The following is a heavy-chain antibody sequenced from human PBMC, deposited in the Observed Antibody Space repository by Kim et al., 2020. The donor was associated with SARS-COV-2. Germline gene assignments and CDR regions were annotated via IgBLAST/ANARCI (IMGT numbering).Heavy chain of an antibody. CDR2: ISSNGGST. V-gene: IGHV3-64*01. J-gene: IGHJ3*02. Sequence: GGSLRLFCAASGFTFSSYAMHWVRQAPGKGLEYVSAISSNGGSTYYANSVKGRFTISRDNSKNTLYLQMGSLRAEDMAVYYCARVDTMIVDQTLGAFDI. CDR1: GFTFSSYA. D-gene: IGHD3-22*01. CDR3: ARVDTMIVDQTLGAFDI.